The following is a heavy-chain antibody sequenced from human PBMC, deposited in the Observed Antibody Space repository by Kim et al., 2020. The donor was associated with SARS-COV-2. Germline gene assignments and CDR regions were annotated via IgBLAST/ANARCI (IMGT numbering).Heavy chain of an antibody. CDR2: MNPNSGNT. J-gene: IGHJ6*02. CDR3: AAYGELREDYYYGMDV. D-gene: IGHD1-26*01. Sequence: ASVKVSCKASGYTFTSYDINWVRQATGQGLEWMGWMNPNSGNTGYAQKFQGRVTMTRNTSISTAYMELSSLRSEDTAVYYCAAYGELREDYYYGMDVWGQGTTVTVSS. V-gene: IGHV1-8*01. CDR1: GYTFTSYD.